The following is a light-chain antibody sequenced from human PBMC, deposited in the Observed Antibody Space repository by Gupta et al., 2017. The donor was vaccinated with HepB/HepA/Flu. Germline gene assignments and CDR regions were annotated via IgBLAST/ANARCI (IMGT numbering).Light chain of an antibody. CDR2: DAS. J-gene: IGKJ4*01. Sequence: IVLTQSPGTLSLSPGERATLSCRASQSVGRNLAWYQQKRGQAPRLLIYDASFRATDVPARFSASGSGTDFTLTISSLEPEDFAVYYWQQRSNWLTFGGGTKVEIK. CDR1: QSVGRN. V-gene: IGKV3-11*01. CDR3: QQRSNWLT.